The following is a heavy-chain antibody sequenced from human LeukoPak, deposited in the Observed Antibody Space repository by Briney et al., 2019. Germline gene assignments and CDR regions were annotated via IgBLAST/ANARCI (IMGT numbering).Heavy chain of an antibody. J-gene: IGHJ5*02. V-gene: IGHV1-2*02. D-gene: IGHD3-9*01. Sequence: GASVKVSCKASGYTFTGYYMHWVRQAPGQGLEWMGWINPNSGGTNYAQKFQGRVTMTRDTSISTAYMELSRLRSDDTAVYYCARDWGADFDQDNWFDPWGQGTLVTVSS. CDR3: ARDWGADFDQDNWFDP. CDR2: INPNSGGT. CDR1: GYTFTGYY.